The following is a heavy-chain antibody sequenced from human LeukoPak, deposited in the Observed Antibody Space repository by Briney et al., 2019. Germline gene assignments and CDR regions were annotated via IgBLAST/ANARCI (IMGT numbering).Heavy chain of an antibody. CDR1: GFTFSGYY. CDR2: INHSGST. V-gene: IGHV4-34*01. J-gene: IGHJ5*02. CDR3: ARTPDSSSWDWFDP. D-gene: IGHD6-13*01. Sequence: LRLSCAVSGFTFSGYYWSWIRQPPGKGLEWIGEINHSGSTNYNPSLKSRVTISVDTSKNQFSLKLSSVTAADTAVYYCARTPDSSSWDWFDPWGQGTLVTVSS.